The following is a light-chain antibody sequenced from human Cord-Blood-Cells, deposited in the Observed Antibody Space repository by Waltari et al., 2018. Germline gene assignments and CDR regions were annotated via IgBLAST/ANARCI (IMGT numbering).Light chain of an antibody. CDR1: QSISSY. J-gene: IGKJ1*01. V-gene: IGKV1-39*01. Sequence: DIQMTQSPSSLSASVGDRVTITGRASQSISSYLNWYQQKPGKAPKLLIYAASNLQSGVPSRFSGSGSGTDFTLTISSLQPEDFATYYCQQSYSTPPTFGQGTKVEIK. CDR2: AAS. CDR3: QQSYSTPPT.